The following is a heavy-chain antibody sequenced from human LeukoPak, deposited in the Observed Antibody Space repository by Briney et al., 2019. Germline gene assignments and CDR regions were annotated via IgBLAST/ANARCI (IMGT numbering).Heavy chain of an antibody. CDR3: ARRYWFDP. CDR1: GFTFSSYC. Sequence: GGSLRLSCAASGFTFSSYCMNWVGQAPGKGLEWVSSISSSSSYLYYADSVKGRFTISRDNAKNSLYLQMNSLRAEDTAVYYCARRYWFDPWGQGTLVTVSS. V-gene: IGHV3-21*01. CDR2: ISSSSSYL. J-gene: IGHJ5*02.